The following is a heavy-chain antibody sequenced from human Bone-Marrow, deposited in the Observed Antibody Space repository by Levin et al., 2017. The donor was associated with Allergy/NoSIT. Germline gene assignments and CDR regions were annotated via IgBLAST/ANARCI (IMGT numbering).Heavy chain of an antibody. CDR2: IIPINDVP. J-gene: IGHJ6*03. Sequence: GASVKVSCKAFGGTFAYYTISWVRQAPGQGLEWMGRIIPINDVPNHAQKFQGRVTMTADKSTSTAYMELSGLRTEDTAVYYCARDGHNGYFYYMDVWGTGTPVTVS. CDR1: GGTFAYYT. D-gene: IGHD2-2*03. V-gene: IGHV1-69*04. CDR3: ARDGHNGYFYYMDV.